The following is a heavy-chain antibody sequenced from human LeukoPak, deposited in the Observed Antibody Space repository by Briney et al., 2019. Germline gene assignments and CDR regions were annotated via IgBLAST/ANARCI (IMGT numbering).Heavy chain of an antibody. CDR2: ITYSGGDT. D-gene: IGHD6-6*01. CDR1: GFTFSSYA. V-gene: IGHV3-23*01. J-gene: IGHJ4*02. Sequence: PGGSLRLSCAASGFTFSSYAMSWVRQAPGKGLEWVSAITYSGGDTYHADSVKGRFTISRDNSENTLYLQMNSLRVEDTALYYCAKGSSSSPPYYFDYWSQGTLVTVSS. CDR3: AKGSSSSPPYYFDY.